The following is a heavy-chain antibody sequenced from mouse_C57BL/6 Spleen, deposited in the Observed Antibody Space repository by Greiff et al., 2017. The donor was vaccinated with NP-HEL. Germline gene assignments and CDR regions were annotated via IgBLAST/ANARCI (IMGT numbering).Heavy chain of an antibody. V-gene: IGHV7-3*01. CDR3: ARYRTTVVYWYFDV. J-gene: IGHJ1*03. D-gene: IGHD1-1*01. Sequence: EVQGVESGGGLVQPGGSLSLSCAASGFTFTDYYMSWVRQPPGKALEWLGFIRNKANGYTTEYSVSVKGRFTTSTDNSRSILYLQMNALRAEDSATYYGARYRTTVVYWYFDVWGTGTTVTVSS. CDR1: GFTFTDYY. CDR2: IRNKANGYTT.